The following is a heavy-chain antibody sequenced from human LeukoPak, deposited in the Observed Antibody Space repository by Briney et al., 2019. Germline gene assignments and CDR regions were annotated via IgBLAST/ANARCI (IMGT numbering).Heavy chain of an antibody. J-gene: IGHJ4*02. Sequence: GASLRLSCAASGFTFSAYALTWVRQAPGKGLEWVSAISGSAARTYYADSVKGRFTISRDNSKNTVYLQMNSLRAEDTAVYYCAKRYPYDSSTYAFDYWGQGTLVTVSS. CDR3: AKRYPYDSSTYAFDY. CDR2: ISGSAART. V-gene: IGHV3-23*01. CDR1: GFTFSAYA. D-gene: IGHD3-22*01.